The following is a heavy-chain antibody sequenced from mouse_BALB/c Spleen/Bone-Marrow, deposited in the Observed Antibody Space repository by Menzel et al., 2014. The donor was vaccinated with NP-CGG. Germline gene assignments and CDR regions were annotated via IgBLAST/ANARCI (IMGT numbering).Heavy chain of an antibody. CDR1: GYTFPSYY. D-gene: IGHD4-1*01. J-gene: IGHJ2*01. V-gene: IGHV1S81*02. Sequence: QVQLQQSGAELVKPGASVTLSCKASGYTFPSYYMYWVKQRPGQGLEWIGEINPSNGGTTFNEKFKSRATLTVDKSSSTAYMQLSSLTSEDSAVYYCTKGRTWDFDYWGQGTTLTVSS. CDR3: TKGRTWDFDY. CDR2: INPSNGGT.